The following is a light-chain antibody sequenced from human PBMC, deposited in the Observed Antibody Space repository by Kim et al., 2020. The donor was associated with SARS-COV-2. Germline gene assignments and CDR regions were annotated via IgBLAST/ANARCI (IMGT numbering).Light chain of an antibody. V-gene: IGKV3-20*01. Sequence: SPGERVTLSCRASQSVSSSYLAWYRQRPGQAPSLLIYGASRRATGIPDRFSGSGSGTDFTLTITRLEPEDFAVYYCQQYGSSPWTFGQGTKVDIK. CDR3: QQYGSSPWT. J-gene: IGKJ1*01. CDR2: GAS. CDR1: QSVSSSY.